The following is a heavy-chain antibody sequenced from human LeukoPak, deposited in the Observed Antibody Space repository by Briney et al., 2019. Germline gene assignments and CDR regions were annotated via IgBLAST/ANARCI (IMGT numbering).Heavy chain of an antibody. D-gene: IGHD1-26*01. CDR2: ISGSGIST. V-gene: IGHV3-23*01. Sequence: GGSLRLSCAAAGFTFSDYGMNWVRQAPGKGLEWVSGISGSGISTYYADSVKGRFTISRDNAKNTLYLQMNSLRAEDTAVYYCASGARGSYSHFDYWGQGTLVTVSS. CDR1: GFTFSDYG. J-gene: IGHJ4*02. CDR3: ASGARGSYSHFDY.